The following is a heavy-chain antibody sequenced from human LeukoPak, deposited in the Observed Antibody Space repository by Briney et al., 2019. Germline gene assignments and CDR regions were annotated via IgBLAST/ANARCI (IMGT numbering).Heavy chain of an antibody. V-gene: IGHV4-34*01. Sequence: SETLSLTCAVYGGSLSGYYWSWIRQPPGKGLEWIGEINHSGSTNYNPSLKSRVTISVDTSKNQFSLKLSSVTAADTAVYYCARGRSSWYGGAVDYWGQGTLVTVSS. D-gene: IGHD6-13*01. CDR1: GGSLSGYY. J-gene: IGHJ4*02. CDR2: INHSGST. CDR3: ARGRSSWYGGAVDY.